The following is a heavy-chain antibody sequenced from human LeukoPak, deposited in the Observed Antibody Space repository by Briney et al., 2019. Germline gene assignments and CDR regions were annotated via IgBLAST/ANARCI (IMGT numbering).Heavy chain of an antibody. CDR3: XXXXRXXXXVPAAIQGPIVDY. Sequence: GGSLRLSCAASGFTFSSYAMHWVRQAPGKGLEWVAVISYDGSNKYYADSVKGRFTISRDNSKNTLYLQMNSLRAEDTAVYYXXXXXRXXXXVPAAIQGPIVDYWGQGTLVTVSS. D-gene: IGHD2-2*02. J-gene: IGHJ4*02. CDR2: ISYDGSNK. CDR1: GFTFSSYA. V-gene: IGHV3-30-3*01.